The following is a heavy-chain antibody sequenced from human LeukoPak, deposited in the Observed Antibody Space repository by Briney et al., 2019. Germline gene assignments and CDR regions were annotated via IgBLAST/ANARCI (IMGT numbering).Heavy chain of an antibody. CDR2: IYYSGNT. Sequence: SETLSLTCTVSGGSISSSSYYWGWIRQPPGKGLEWIGSIYYSGNTYYNPSLKSRVTISVDTSKTQFSLKLSSVTAAATAVYYCARELWSDDSSGYSNWFDPWGQGTLVTVSS. J-gene: IGHJ5*02. V-gene: IGHV4-39*07. CDR3: ARELWSDDSSGYSNWFDP. D-gene: IGHD3-22*01. CDR1: GGSISSSSYY.